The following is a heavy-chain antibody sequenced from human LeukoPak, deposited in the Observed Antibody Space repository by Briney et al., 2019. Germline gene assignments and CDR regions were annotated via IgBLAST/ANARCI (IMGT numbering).Heavy chain of an antibody. V-gene: IGHV4-4*02. CDR3: ARGYCSGGSCYSDY. Sequence: PSETLSLTCAVSGGSISSSNWWSWVRQPPGKGLGWIGEIYHSGSTNYNPSLKSRVTISVDKSKNQFSLKLSSVTAADTAVYYCARGYCSGGSCYSDYWGQGTLVTVSS. J-gene: IGHJ4*02. CDR1: GGSISSSNW. CDR2: IYHSGST. D-gene: IGHD2-15*01.